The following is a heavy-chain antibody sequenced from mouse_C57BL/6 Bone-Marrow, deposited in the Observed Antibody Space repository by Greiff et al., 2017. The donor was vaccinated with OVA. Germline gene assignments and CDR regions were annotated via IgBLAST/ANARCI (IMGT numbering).Heavy chain of an antibody. CDR3: AREGNYHVYFDY. J-gene: IGHJ2*01. CDR2: IYPGSGST. D-gene: IGHD2-1*01. V-gene: IGHV1-55*01. CDR1: GYTFTSYW. Sequence: QVQLQQPGAELVKPGASVKMSCKASGYTFTSYWITWVKQRPGQGLEWIGDIYPGSGSTNYNEKFKSKATLTVDTSSSTAYMQLSSLTSEDSAVYYCAREGNYHVYFDYWGQGTTLTVSS.